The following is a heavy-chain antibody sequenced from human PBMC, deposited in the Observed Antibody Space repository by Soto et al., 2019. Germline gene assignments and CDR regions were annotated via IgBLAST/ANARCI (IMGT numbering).Heavy chain of an antibody. Sequence: QVQLQESGPGLVKPSQTLSLTCTVSGGSISSGGCYWSWIRQHPGKGLEWIGYIYYSGSTYYNPYPKSRVTISVDTSKNQFSLKLSSVTAADKAVYYCAIMYRGTRMDVWGQGTTVTVSS. V-gene: IGHV4-31*03. CDR1: GGSISSGGCY. J-gene: IGHJ6*02. D-gene: IGHD3-10*01. CDR3: AIMYRGTRMDV. CDR2: IYYSGST.